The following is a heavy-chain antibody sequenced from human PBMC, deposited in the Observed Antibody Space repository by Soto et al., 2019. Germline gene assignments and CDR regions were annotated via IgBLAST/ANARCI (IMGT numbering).Heavy chain of an antibody. CDR3: ARDLSGYPWFDP. CDR2: IYYSGST. Sequence: SETLSLTCTVSVGSISSGGYYWSWIRQHPGKGLEWIGYIYYSGSTYYNPSLKSRVTISVDTSKNQFSLKLSSVTAADTAVYYCARDLSGYPWFDPWGQGTLVTVSS. V-gene: IGHV4-31*03. J-gene: IGHJ5*02. D-gene: IGHD2-15*01. CDR1: VGSISSGGYY.